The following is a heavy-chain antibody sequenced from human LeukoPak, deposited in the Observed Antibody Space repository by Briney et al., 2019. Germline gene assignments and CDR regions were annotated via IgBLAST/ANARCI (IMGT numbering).Heavy chain of an antibody. CDR3: ARAVGRDGCSLFDY. Sequence: PSETLSLTCTVSGGSISSHYWSWLRQPPGKGLEWIGYIYYSGSTNHNPSLKSRVTISVDTSKNQFSLKLSSVTAADTAVYYCARAVGRDGCSLFDYWGQGTLVTVSS. V-gene: IGHV4-59*11. D-gene: IGHD5-24*01. J-gene: IGHJ4*02. CDR2: IYYSGST. CDR1: GGSISSHY.